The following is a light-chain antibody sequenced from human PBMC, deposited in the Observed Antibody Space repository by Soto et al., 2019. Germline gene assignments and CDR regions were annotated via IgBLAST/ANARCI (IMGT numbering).Light chain of an antibody. Sequence: DIQMTQSPSSLSASVGDRVTITCRASQSISSYLNWYQQKPGKAPKLLIYAASSLQSGVPSRFSGCGSGTDFTLTNSSLQPEDFETYYCQQNYITPPLTFGQGTKVEIK. CDR1: QSISSY. CDR3: QQNYITPPLT. CDR2: AAS. V-gene: IGKV1-39*01. J-gene: IGKJ1*01.